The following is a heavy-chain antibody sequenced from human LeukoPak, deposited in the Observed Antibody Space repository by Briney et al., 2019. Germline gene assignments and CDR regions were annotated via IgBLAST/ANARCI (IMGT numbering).Heavy chain of an antibody. CDR3: ARGPYCGGDCPTRPEYFQH. J-gene: IGHJ1*01. V-gene: IGHV3-33*01. Sequence: GGSLRLSCAASGFTFSSYGMHWVRQAPGKGLEWVAVIWYDGSNKYYADSVKGRFTISRDNSKNTLYLQMNSLRAEDTAVYYCARGPYCGGDCPTRPEYFQHWGQGTQVTVSS. D-gene: IGHD2-21*02. CDR2: IWYDGSNK. CDR1: GFTFSSYG.